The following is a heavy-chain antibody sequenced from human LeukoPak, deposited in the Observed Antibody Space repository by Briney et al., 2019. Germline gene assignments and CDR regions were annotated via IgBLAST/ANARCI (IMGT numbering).Heavy chain of an antibody. CDR3: AKGIRYRSSTSCSPRVERYDYYGMDV. D-gene: IGHD2-2*01. CDR1: GFTFDDYA. Sequence: GRSLRLSCAASGFTFDDYAMHWVRQAPGKGLEWVSGISWNSGSIGYADSVKGRFTISRDNAKNSLYLQMNSLRAEDTALYYCAKGIRYRSSTSCSPRVERYDYYGMDVWGQGTTVTVSS. J-gene: IGHJ6*02. V-gene: IGHV3-9*01. CDR2: ISWNSGSI.